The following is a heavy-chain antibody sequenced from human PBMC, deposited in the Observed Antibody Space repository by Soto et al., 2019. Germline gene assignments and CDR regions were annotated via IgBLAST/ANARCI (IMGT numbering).Heavy chain of an antibody. V-gene: IGHV4-30-2*01. CDR1: GGSVSSGGYS. J-gene: IGHJ6*02. CDR2: IYQSGST. CDR3: ATQSYSNSGAYYYYAMDV. Sequence: SETLSLTCAVSGGSVSSGGYSWSWIRQPPGKGLEWIGYIYQSGSTYYNPSLKSRVTISVDRSRNQFSLKLSSVTAADTAVYFCATQSYSNSGAYYYYAMDVWGQGTTVTVS. D-gene: IGHD4-4*01.